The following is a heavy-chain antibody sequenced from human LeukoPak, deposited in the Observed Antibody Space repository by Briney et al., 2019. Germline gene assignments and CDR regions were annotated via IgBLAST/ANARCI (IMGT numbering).Heavy chain of an antibody. D-gene: IGHD6-13*01. CDR2: IRQDGSEK. V-gene: IGHV3-7*01. Sequence: GGSLRLSCEVSGFTFTDFWMNWVRQAPRKGPEWVASIRQDGSEKTYVDSVKGRFTISRDNTKNSLSLQLNGLRAEDTAVYYCARDGTAPGLYFDLWGQGTLVTVSS. CDR1: GFTFTDFW. CDR3: ARDGTAPGLYFDL. J-gene: IGHJ4*01.